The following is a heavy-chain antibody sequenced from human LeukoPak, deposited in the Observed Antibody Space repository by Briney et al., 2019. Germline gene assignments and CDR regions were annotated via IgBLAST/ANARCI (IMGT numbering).Heavy chain of an antibody. CDR3: ARADKFHCGETIFGGCAFDI. V-gene: IGHV1-69*04. CDR1: GGTFSSYA. D-gene: IGHD3-3*01. Sequence: SVKVSCKASGGTFSSYAISWVRQAPGQGLEWMGRIIPILGIANYAQKFQGRVTITADKSTSTAYMELSSLRSEDTAVYYCARADKFHCGETIFGGCAFDIWGQGTMVTVSS. CDR2: IIPILGIA. J-gene: IGHJ3*02.